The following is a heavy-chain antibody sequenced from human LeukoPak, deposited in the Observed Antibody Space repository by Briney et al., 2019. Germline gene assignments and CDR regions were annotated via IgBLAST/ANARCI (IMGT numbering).Heavy chain of an antibody. Sequence: PSETLSLTCTVSGGSITSSSYCWGWIRQPPGKGLEWIGTIYHSGSTYYNPSLKNRVTISIDTSKNLFSLKLSSVTAADTAVYYCARDGLGYTSSWPFDYWGQGALVIVSS. CDR1: GGSITSSSYC. J-gene: IGHJ4*02. CDR3: ARDGLGYTSSWPFDY. D-gene: IGHD6-13*01. CDR2: IYHSGST. V-gene: IGHV4-39*07.